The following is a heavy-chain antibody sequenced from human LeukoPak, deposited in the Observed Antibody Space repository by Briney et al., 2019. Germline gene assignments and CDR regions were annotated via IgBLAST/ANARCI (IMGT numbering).Heavy chain of an antibody. CDR2: IYYSGST. J-gene: IGHJ4*02. V-gene: IGHV4-59*01. CDR3: ARGREGYCSGGSCYFIDY. Sequence: SETLSLTCTVSGGSISSYYWSWIRQPPGKGLEWIGYIYYSGSTNYNPSLKSRVTISVDMSKNQFSLKLSSVTAADTAVYYCARGREGYCSGGSCYFIDYWGQGTLVTVSS. CDR1: GGSISSYY. D-gene: IGHD2-15*01.